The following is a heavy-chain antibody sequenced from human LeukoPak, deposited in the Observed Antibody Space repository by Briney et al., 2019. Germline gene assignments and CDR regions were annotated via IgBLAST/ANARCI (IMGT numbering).Heavy chain of an antibody. D-gene: IGHD1-26*01. CDR2: IYHSGST. CDR1: GGSIGSGGYS. J-gene: IGHJ4*02. CDR3: ARASALSGSYATDY. Sequence: SETLSLTCTVSGGSIGSGGYSWSWIRQPPGKGLEWIGYIYHSGSTYYNPSLKSRVTISVDRSKNQFSLKLSSVTAADTAVYYCARASALSGSYATDYWGQGTLVTVSS. V-gene: IGHV4-30-2*01.